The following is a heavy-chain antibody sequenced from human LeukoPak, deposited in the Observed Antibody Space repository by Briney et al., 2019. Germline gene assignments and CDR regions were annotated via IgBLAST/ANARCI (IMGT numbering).Heavy chain of an antibody. V-gene: IGHV3-30*03. D-gene: IGHD2/OR15-2a*01. CDR2: ISYDGSDK. CDR1: GFIFSNYG. CDR3: ARAPYTTGRGYYFDY. Sequence: GRSLRLSCAASGFIFSNYGMHWVRQAPGKGLEWVAVISYDGSDKYYADSVKGRFTISRDNAKNTLYLQMNSLRAEDTAVYYCARAPYTTGRGYYFDYWGQGTLVTVSS. J-gene: IGHJ4*02.